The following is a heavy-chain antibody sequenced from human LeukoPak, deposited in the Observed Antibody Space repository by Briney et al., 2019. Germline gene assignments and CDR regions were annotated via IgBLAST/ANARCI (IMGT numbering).Heavy chain of an antibody. D-gene: IGHD6-25*01. CDR1: GGTFSSYA. CDR3: ARANIAAAGPYYYYYYMDV. J-gene: IGHJ6*03. Sequence: ASVKVSCKASGGTFSSYAISWVRQAPGQGLERMGGIIPIFGTANYAQKFQGRVTITADESTSTAYMELSSLRSEDTAVYYCARANIAAAGPYYYYYYMDVWGKGTTVTISS. CDR2: IIPIFGTA. V-gene: IGHV1-69*01.